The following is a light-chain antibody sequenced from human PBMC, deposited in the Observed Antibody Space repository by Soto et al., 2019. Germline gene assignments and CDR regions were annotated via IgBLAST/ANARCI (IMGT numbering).Light chain of an antibody. Sequence: EIVLTQSPGTLSLSPGDRATLSCRASQTISRPYLAWYQQKPGLAPRLLIYDASSRATGISDRFSGSGSGTDFTLTSSRLEPEDFAVYYCQQYGGSPLTFGGGTKVDIK. CDR3: QQYGGSPLT. V-gene: IGKV3D-20*01. CDR1: QTISRPY. J-gene: IGKJ4*01. CDR2: DAS.